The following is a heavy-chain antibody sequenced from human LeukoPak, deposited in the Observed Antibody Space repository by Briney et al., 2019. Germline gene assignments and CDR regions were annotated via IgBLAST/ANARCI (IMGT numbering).Heavy chain of an antibody. D-gene: IGHD2-2*01. V-gene: IGHV6-1*01. CDR2: AYYRSKWSF. CDR3: ARGKYTSFDN. J-gene: IGHJ4*02. CDR1: GDSLFTNSVA. Sequence: SQTLSLTCAISGDSLFTNSVAWNWIRQSPSRGLEWLGRAYYRSKWSFDYALSVKSRITTSADTSKNHFSLQLSSVTPDDTALYYCARGKYTSFDNWGQGTLVTVSS.